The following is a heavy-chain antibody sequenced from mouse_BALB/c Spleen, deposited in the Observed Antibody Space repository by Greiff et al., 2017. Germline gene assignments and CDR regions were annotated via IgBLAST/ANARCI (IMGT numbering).Heavy chain of an antibody. D-gene: IGHD1-1*01. CDR1: GYTFTSYV. Sequence: EVQLQQSGPELVKPGASVKMSCKASGYTFTSYVMHWVKQKPGQGLEWIGYINPYNDGTKYNEKFKGKATLTSDKSSSTAYMELSSLTSEDSAVYYCARAPLYYYGSSYDWYFDVWGAGTTVTVSS. J-gene: IGHJ1*01. V-gene: IGHV1-14*01. CDR2: INPYNDGT. CDR3: ARAPLYYYGSSYDWYFDV.